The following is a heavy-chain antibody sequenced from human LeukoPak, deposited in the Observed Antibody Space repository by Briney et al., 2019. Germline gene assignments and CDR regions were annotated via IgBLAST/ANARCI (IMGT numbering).Heavy chain of an antibody. V-gene: IGHV3-23*01. D-gene: IGHD4-23*01. CDR1: GLIFSDYA. Sequence: GGSLRLSCAASGLIFSDYAMSWVRQAPGKGLEWVSTISGSGHVTYFASSVKGRFTISRDNSKNTLYLEMNSLRAEDTAIYYCAKGYGGKFFYFDYWGQGTLVTVSS. CDR2: ISGSGHVT. CDR3: AKGYGGKFFYFDY. J-gene: IGHJ4*02.